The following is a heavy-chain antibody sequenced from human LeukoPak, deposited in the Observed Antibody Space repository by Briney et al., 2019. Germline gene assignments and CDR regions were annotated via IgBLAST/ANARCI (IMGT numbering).Heavy chain of an antibody. CDR2: IYTSEST. V-gene: IGHV4-4*07. Sequence: SETQSLTCTVSGGSISNYYWSWIRQPAGKGLEWIGRIYTSESTNYNPSLKSRVTMSLDTSKSQFSLKLSSVTAADTAVYYCAKGGSIFRSPFDYWGQGTLVTVSS. J-gene: IGHJ4*02. CDR1: GGSISNYY. CDR3: AKGGSIFRSPFDY. D-gene: IGHD3-9*01.